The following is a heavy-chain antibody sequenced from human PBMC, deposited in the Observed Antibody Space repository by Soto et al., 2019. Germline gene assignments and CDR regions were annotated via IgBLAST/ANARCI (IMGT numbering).Heavy chain of an antibody. Sequence: QVQLVQSGSDMKKPGASFTVSCKASGYIFSDYYIHWVRQAPGQGLEWMGWIDPRNGGTKYAQKFQDRLTITTDTSTSTAFLELRRLRLDDTAVFFCARVLYRNVIHAWGQGTLVTVSS. J-gene: IGHJ4*02. D-gene: IGHD5-18*01. CDR2: IDPRNGGT. CDR3: ARVLYRNVIHA. V-gene: IGHV1-2*02. CDR1: GYIFSDYY.